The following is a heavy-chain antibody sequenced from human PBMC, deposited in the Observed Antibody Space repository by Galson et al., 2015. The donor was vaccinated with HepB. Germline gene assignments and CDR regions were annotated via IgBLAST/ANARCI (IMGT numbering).Heavy chain of an antibody. CDR1: GFTFSSYS. D-gene: IGHD6-19*01. Sequence: SLRLSCAASGFTFSSYSMNWVRQAPGKGLEWVSYISSSSSTIYYADSVKGRFTISRDDAKNSLYLQMNSLRAEDTAVYYCARTVAGTPRYFDLWGRGTLVTVSS. CDR2: ISSSSSTI. CDR3: ARTVAGTPRYFDL. J-gene: IGHJ2*01. V-gene: IGHV3-48*01.